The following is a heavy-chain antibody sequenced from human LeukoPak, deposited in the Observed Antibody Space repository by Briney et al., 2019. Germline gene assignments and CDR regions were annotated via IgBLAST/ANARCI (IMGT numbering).Heavy chain of an antibody. Sequence: GGSLRLSCAASGFTVSSNYMSWGRQAPGKGLEWVSIIYSGGTTYYTDSVKGRFTISRDNSKNTLYLQMNSLRAEDTAMYYCAGSTVITSFDYWGQGTLVTVSS. CDR2: IYSGGTT. V-gene: IGHV3-53*01. CDR1: GFTVSSNY. CDR3: AGSTVITSFDY. J-gene: IGHJ4*02. D-gene: IGHD4-11*01.